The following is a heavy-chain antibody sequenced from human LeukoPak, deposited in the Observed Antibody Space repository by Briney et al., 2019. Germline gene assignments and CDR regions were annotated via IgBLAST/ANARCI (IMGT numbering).Heavy chain of an antibody. J-gene: IGHJ4*02. V-gene: IGHV3-48*04. CDR2: ISSSTNTI. Sequence: QAGGPLRLSCEVSGFPFTLYNMNWVRQAPGKGLEWLSYISSSTNTIYYPDSVKGRFTISRDNAKNSLYLQMNGLGAEDTAVYYCARSQYGDYGGFDYWGQGTLVTVSS. D-gene: IGHD4-17*01. CDR3: ARSQYGDYGGFDY. CDR1: GFPFTLYN.